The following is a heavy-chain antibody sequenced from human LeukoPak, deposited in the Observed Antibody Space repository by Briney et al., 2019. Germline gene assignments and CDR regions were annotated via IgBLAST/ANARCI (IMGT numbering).Heavy chain of an antibody. CDR3: ARGNSAYDY. CDR2: ISSSSNYI. D-gene: IGHD5-12*01. Sequence: PGGSLRLSCAASGFTFSSYNMNWVRKAPGKGLEWVSSISSSSNYIYYADSVKGRFTISRDNAKNSLYLQMNSLRAEDTAVYYCARGNSAYDYWGQGTLVTVSS. CDR1: GFTFSSYN. V-gene: IGHV3-21*01. J-gene: IGHJ4*02.